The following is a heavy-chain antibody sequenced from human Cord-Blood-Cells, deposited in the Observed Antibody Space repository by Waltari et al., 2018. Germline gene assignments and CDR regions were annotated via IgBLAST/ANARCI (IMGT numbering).Heavy chain of an antibody. CDR3: ARPVRGSDAFDI. J-gene: IGHJ3*02. V-gene: IGHV1-8*01. CDR2: MNPNSGNT. CDR1: GYTFTSYD. Sequence: QVQLVQSGAEVKKPGASVKASCKASGYTFTSYDINWVRQATGQGLEWMGCMNPNSGNTGYAQKFQGRVTMTRNTPISTAYMELSSLRSEDTAGDYSARPVRGSDAFDIGGQGTMVTVSS. D-gene: IGHD3-10*01.